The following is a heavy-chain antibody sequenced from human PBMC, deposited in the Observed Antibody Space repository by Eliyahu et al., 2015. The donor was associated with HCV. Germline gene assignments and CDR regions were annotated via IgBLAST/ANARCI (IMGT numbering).Heavy chain of an antibody. J-gene: IGHJ5*02. V-gene: IGHV3-30*18. Sequence: QXQLVESGGGVVQPGRSLXLSCAASGFXFSSYGMHWVRQAPGKGLEWVAVISYDGNNKYYADSVRGRFTISRDNSKNTLYLQMNSLRVEDTAVFYCAKDLGGFGESSTNPWGQGTLVTVSS. CDR3: AKDLGGFGESSTNP. CDR2: ISYDGNNK. D-gene: IGHD3-10*01. CDR1: GFXFSSYG.